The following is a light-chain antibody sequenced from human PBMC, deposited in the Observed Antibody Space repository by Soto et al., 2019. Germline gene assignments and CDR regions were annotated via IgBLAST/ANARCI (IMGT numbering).Light chain of an antibody. Sequence: ETVLTQSPGTLSLSPGETATLSCRASQSVASNSLAWYQQKPGQAPRLLVYGASGRATDIPDRFSGRGSGTDFTLTINRLEPEDFAVYYCHQYGSSPITFGQGTRLEIK. CDR3: HQYGSSPIT. J-gene: IGKJ5*01. V-gene: IGKV3-20*01. CDR2: GAS. CDR1: QSVASNS.